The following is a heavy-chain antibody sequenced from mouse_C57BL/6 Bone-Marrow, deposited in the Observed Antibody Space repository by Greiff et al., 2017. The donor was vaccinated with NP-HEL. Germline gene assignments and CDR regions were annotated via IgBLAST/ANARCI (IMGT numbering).Heavy chain of an antibody. CDR2: IHPNSGST. D-gene: IGHD1-1*01. Sequence: VQLQQPGAELVKPGASVKLSCEASGYTFTSYWMHWVKQRPGQGLEWIGMIHPNSGSTNYNEKFKSKATLTVDKSSSTAYMQLSSLTSEDSAVYYCARSYYGSSGPFDYWGQGTTLTVSS. V-gene: IGHV1-64*01. CDR1: GYTFTSYW. J-gene: IGHJ2*01. CDR3: ARSYYGSSGPFDY.